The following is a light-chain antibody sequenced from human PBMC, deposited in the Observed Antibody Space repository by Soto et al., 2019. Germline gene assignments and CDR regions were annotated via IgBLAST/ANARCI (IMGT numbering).Light chain of an antibody. V-gene: IGKV4-1*01. J-gene: IGKJ5*01. CDR1: QTVFTGSNNKNY. CDR3: HQYFTLPS. Sequence: IVMSQSPTSLAVSLGERATINCKSSQTVFTGSNNKNYLAWYQQKPGQAPKLLMYWATARESGVPDRFRGSGFGTDFTLTITSVQAEDVAVYYCHQYFTLPSFGGGTRLEIK. CDR2: WAT.